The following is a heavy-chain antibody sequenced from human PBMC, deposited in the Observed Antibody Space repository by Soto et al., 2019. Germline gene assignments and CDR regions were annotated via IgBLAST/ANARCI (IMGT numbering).Heavy chain of an antibody. CDR1: GYTFTSYD. D-gene: IGHD3-10*01. J-gene: IGHJ3*02. CDR3: ARDLFRGVPDAFDI. Sequence: ASVEVSCEASGYTFTSYDINWVRQATGQGLEWMGWMNPNSGNTGYAQKFQGRVTMTRNTSISTAYMELRSLRSDDTAVYYCARDLFRGVPDAFDIWGQGTMVTVSS. CDR2: MNPNSGNT. V-gene: IGHV1-8*01.